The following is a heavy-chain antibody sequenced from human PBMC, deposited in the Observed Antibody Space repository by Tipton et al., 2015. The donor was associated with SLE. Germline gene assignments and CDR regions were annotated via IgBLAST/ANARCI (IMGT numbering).Heavy chain of an antibody. CDR2: IHYDGTNK. CDR1: GFTFRTYG. J-gene: IGHJ2*01. Sequence: GSLRLSCAAFGFTFRTYGMHWVRQAPGKGLQWVAFIHYDGTNKYADSVKGRFTISRDNSKNTLSLQLNSLRAEDTAMYYCAKCYGGSCYSGAWFFDLWGRGTLVTVSS. CDR3: AKCYGGSCYSGAWFFDL. D-gene: IGHD2-15*01. V-gene: IGHV3-30*02.